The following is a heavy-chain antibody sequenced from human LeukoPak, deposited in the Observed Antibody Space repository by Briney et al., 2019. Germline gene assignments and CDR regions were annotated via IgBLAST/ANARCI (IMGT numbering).Heavy chain of an antibody. D-gene: IGHD2-15*01. V-gene: IGHV3-53*01. CDR2: IYSGGST. J-gene: IGHJ3*02. CDR3: AREIYCSASSCTGGVFDI. CDR1: GFTVSSNY. Sequence: PGGFLRLSCAASGFTVSSNYMSWVRQAPGKGLEWVSVIYSGGSTYYADSVKGRFTISRDNSKNTLYLQMNSLRVEDTAVYYCAREIYCSASSCTGGVFDIWGQGTMVTVSS.